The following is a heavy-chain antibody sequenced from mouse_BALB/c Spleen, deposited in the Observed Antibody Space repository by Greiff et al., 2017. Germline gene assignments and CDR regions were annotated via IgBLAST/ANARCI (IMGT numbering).Heavy chain of an antibody. Sequence: EVQRVESGPGLVKPSQSLSLTCTVTGYSITSDYAWNWIRQFPGNKLEWMGYISYSGSTSYNPSLKSRISITRDTSKNQFFLQLNSVTTEDTATYYCARGVLWSYAMDYWGQGTSVTVSS. CDR2: ISYSGST. V-gene: IGHV3-2*02. J-gene: IGHJ4*01. CDR1: GYSITSDYA. D-gene: IGHD1-1*02. CDR3: ARGVLWSYAMDY.